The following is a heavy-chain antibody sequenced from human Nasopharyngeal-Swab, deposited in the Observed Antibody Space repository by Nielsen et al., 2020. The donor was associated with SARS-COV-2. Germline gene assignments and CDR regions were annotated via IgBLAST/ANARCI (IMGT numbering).Heavy chain of an antibody. CDR2: ISSSSTYI. J-gene: IGHJ4*02. V-gene: IGHV3-21*01. Sequence: WIRQPPGKGLEWVSSISSSSTYIYYADSVKGRFTVSRDNAKNSLYLQMSSLRTEDAAVYYCARSPYYDFWSGYYTRFDYWGQGTLVTVSS. D-gene: IGHD3-3*01. CDR3: ARSPYYDFWSGYYTRFDY.